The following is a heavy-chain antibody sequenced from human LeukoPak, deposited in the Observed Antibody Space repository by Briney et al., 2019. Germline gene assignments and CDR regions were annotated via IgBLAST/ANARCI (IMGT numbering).Heavy chain of an antibody. V-gene: IGHV4-34*01. Sequence: SETLSLTCAVYGGSFSGYYWSWIRQPPGKGLEWIGEINHSGSTNYNPSLKSRVTISVVTSKNQFSLKLSSVTAADTAVYYCARDSYTYGLDYWGQGTLVTVSS. CDR1: GGSFSGYY. D-gene: IGHD4-17*01. CDR2: INHSGST. J-gene: IGHJ4*02. CDR3: ARDSYTYGLDY.